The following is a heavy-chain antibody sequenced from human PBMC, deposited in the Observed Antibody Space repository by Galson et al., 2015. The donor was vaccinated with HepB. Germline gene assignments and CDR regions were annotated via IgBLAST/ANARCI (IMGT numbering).Heavy chain of an antibody. CDR1: GFTFSNHG. D-gene: IGHD2-2*01. CDR3: ARGVYGKVVPAALLYYYYYYGMDV. V-gene: IGHV3-33*01. Sequence: SLRLSCAASGFTFSNHGMHWVRQAPGKGLEWVAVIWYDGSNKYYADSVKGRFTISRDNSKNTLYLQMNSLRAEDTAVYYCARGVYGKVVPAALLYYYYYYGMDVWGQGTTVTVSS. CDR2: IWYDGSNK. J-gene: IGHJ6*02.